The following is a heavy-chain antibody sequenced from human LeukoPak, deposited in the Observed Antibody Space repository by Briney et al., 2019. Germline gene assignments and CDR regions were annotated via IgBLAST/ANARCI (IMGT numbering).Heavy chain of an antibody. CDR2: LRWNSDNI. CDR3: AKDFNDFSGFDY. CDR1: GFTFDDYA. Sequence: GGSLRLSCAASGFTFDDYAMHWFRQAPGKGLEGVAGLRWNSDNIVYVDSVKGRFSISRDNAKNSLYPQMNSLKPEGTGLYFCAKDFNDFSGFDYWGQGTLVTVSS. V-gene: IGHV3-9*01. J-gene: IGHJ4*02. D-gene: IGHD1-1*01.